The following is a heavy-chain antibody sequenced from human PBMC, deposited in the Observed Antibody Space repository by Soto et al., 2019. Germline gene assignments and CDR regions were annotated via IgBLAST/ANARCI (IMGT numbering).Heavy chain of an antibody. CDR2: INPSGGST. CDR3: ARGLQQQLVLVGGSWFDP. CDR1: GYTFTSYY. Sequence: GASVKVSCKASGYTFTSYYMHWVRQAPGQGLEWMGIINPSGGSTSYAQKFQGRVTMTRDTSTSTAYMELSSLRSEDTAVYYCARGLQQQLVLVGGSWFDPWGQGTLVTVSS. J-gene: IGHJ5*02. D-gene: IGHD6-13*01. V-gene: IGHV1-46*01.